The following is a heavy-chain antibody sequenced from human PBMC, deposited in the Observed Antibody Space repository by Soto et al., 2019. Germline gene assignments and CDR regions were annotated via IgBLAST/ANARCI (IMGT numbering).Heavy chain of an antibody. D-gene: IGHD4-17*01. CDR3: AKGTYRDYVYWDHAFDI. Sequence: EVQLLESGGGLVQPGGSLRLSCAASGFTFSSYAMSWVRQAPGKGLEWVSAISGSGSRTYYADSVKGRFTFSRDNSKNPLYLQKNRLRAEDTAVYFCAKGTYRDYVYWDHAFDIWGQGTMLTVSS. CDR1: GFTFSSYA. V-gene: IGHV3-23*01. J-gene: IGHJ3*02. CDR2: ISGSGSRT.